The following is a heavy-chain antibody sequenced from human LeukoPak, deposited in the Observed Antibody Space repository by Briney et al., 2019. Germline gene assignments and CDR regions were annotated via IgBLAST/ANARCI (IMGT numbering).Heavy chain of an antibody. CDR1: GYTFTRHT. Sequence: ASVKVSCKASGYTFTRHTINWVRQAPGQGLEWMGWINTNTGNPTYAQGFTGRFVFSLDTSVSTAYLQISSLKAEDTAVYYCATSRSFSYYYYYMDVWGKGTTVTVSS. CDR2: INTNTGNP. CDR3: ATSRSFSYYYYYMDV. J-gene: IGHJ6*03. D-gene: IGHD2/OR15-2a*01. V-gene: IGHV7-4-1*02.